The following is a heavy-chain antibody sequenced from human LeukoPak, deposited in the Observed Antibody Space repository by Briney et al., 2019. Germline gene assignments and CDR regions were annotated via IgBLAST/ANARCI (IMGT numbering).Heavy chain of an antibody. CDR3: VRAVAVAGTFDY. D-gene: IGHD6-19*01. Sequence: GGSLRLSCAASGFTVSRNYMSWVRQAPGKGLEWVSVIYRGGDSTYYADSVKGRFTPSRDNSKNTLYLQMNSLRGEDTAVYYCVRAVAVAGTFDYWGQGTLVTVSP. CDR2: IYRGGDST. V-gene: IGHV3-66*01. J-gene: IGHJ4*02. CDR1: GFTVSRNY.